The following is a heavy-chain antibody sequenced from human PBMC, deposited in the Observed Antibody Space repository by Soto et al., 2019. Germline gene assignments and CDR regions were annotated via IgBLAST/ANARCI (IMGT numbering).Heavy chain of an antibody. CDR3: ARIRQLLFVS. CDR1: GFTFRVYA. V-gene: IGHV3-23*01. D-gene: IGHD2-2*01. Sequence: VHLSESGGALVQPGGSLRLSCAASGFTFRVYAISWFRQAPGGGLEWVSAIGGTGNTTYYADSVKGRFTIARDNSRDTLYLQMTSLRVEDTAVYYCARIRQLLFVSWGQGTLVSVSS. CDR2: IGGTGNTT. J-gene: IGHJ4*02.